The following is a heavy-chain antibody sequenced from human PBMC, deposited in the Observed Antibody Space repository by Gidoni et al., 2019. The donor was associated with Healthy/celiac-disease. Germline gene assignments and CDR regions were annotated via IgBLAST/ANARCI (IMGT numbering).Heavy chain of an antibody. V-gene: IGHV4-30-2*01. CDR2: IYHSGST. CDR1: GGSISSGGYS. J-gene: IGHJ3*02. Sequence: QLQLQESGSGLVKPSQTLSLTCTVSGGSISSGGYSWSWIRQPPGKGLEWIGYIYHSGSTYYNPSLKRRVTISVDRSKNQFSLKLSSVTAADTAVYYCAREHGDGYQRGAFDIWGQGTMVTVSS. CDR3: AREHGDGYQRGAFDI. D-gene: IGHD5-12*01.